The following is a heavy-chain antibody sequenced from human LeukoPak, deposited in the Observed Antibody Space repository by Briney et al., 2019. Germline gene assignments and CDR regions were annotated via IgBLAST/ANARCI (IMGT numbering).Heavy chain of an antibody. J-gene: IGHJ3*02. D-gene: IGHD2-15*01. V-gene: IGHV1-69*01. Sequence: SVKVSCKASGGXFSTYAISWVRQAPGQGLEWMGSIIPVFGTANYAQKFQGRVTITADESTSTAYMELSSLRSEDTAVFYCARDRVVGLGIDNAFDIWGHGTMVTVSS. CDR1: GGXFSTYA. CDR2: IIPVFGTA. CDR3: ARDRVVGLGIDNAFDI.